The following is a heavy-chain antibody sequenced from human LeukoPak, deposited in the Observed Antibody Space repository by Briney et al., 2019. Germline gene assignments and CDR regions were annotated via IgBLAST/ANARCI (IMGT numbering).Heavy chain of an antibody. V-gene: IGHV1-8*01. CDR3: ARGCYDSSGYSPFDY. CDR1: GYTFTSYD. J-gene: IGHJ4*02. Sequence: ASVKVSCKASGYTFTSYDINWVRQATGQGLEWMGWMNANSGNTGYAQKFQGRVTMTRNTSISTAYMELSSLRSEDTAVYCCARGCYDSSGYSPFDYWGQGTLVTVSS. D-gene: IGHD3-22*01. CDR2: MNANSGNT.